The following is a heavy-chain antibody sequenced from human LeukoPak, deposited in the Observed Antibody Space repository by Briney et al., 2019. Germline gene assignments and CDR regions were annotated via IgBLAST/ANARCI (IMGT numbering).Heavy chain of an antibody. V-gene: IGHV4-39*07. CDR2: IYYSGST. CDR3: ARGSFGELLGYYYYYYMDV. J-gene: IGHJ6*03. Sequence: WVRQAPGKGLEWIGSIYYSGSTYYNPSLKSRVTISVDTSKNQFSLKLSSVTAADTAVYYCARGSFGELLGYYYYYYMDVWGKGTTVTISS. D-gene: IGHD3-10*01.